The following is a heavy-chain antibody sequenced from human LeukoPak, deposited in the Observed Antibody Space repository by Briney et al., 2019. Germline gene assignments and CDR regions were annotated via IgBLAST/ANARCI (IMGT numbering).Heavy chain of an antibody. CDR1: GGSFCGYY. V-gene: IGHV4-34*01. J-gene: IGHJ6*04. Sequence: SETLSLTCAVYGGSFCGYYWSWIRQPPGEGLEWIGEINHSGSTNYNPSLKSRVTISVDTSKNQFSLKLSSVTAADTAVYYCARRITMVRGVGYYYGMDVWGKGTTVTVSS. CDR3: ARRITMVRGVGYYYGMDV. CDR2: INHSGST. D-gene: IGHD3-10*01.